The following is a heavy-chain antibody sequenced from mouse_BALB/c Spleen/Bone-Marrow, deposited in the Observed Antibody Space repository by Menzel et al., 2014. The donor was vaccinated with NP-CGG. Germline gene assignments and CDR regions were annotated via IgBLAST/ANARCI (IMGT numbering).Heavy chain of an antibody. D-gene: IGHD2-14*01. CDR1: GYTFTSYT. CDR2: INPCSGYT. Sequence: QVQLKESGAELARPGASVKMSCKASGYTFTSYTMHWVKQRPGQGLEWIGYINPCSGYTNYNQKFKEKATLTADKSSSTAYMQLSSLTSEDSAVYYCARAAYYRYDEGAWFAYWGQGTLVTVSA. CDR3: ARAAYYRYDEGAWFAY. V-gene: IGHV1-4*01. J-gene: IGHJ3*01.